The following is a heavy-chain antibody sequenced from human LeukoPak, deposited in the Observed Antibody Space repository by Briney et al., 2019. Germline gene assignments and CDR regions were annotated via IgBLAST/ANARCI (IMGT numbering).Heavy chain of an antibody. Sequence: PGGSLRLSCAASGFTFSSYAMHWVRQAPGKGLEWVAVISYDGSNKYYADSVKGRFTISRDNAKNSLYLQMNSLRAEDTAVYYCARADIVVGKTDYWGQGTLVTVSS. CDR1: GFTFSSYA. V-gene: IGHV3-30*04. J-gene: IGHJ4*02. CDR2: ISYDGSNK. CDR3: ARADIVVGKTDY. D-gene: IGHD2-15*01.